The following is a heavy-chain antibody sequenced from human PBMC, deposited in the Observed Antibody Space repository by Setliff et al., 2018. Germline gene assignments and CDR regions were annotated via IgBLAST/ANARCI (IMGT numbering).Heavy chain of an antibody. CDR3: AGGRRYDYGWDFDY. Sequence: SETLSLTCTVSGYSISSGHYWGWIRQPPGKGLEWIVSISHSGTTYYNPPLRSRVTISLDTSKNQFSPKLTSVTAADPAVYYCAGGRRYDYGWDFDYWGQGTLVTVSS. J-gene: IGHJ4*02. V-gene: IGHV4-38-2*02. D-gene: IGHD4-17*01. CDR2: ISHSGTT. CDR1: GYSISSGHY.